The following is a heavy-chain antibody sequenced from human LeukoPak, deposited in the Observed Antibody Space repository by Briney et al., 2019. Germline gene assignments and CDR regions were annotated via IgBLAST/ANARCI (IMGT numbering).Heavy chain of an antibody. CDR3: RVVVNPFDY. D-gene: IGHD3-22*01. V-gene: IGHV1-69*05. CDR2: IIPTFGTV. Sequence: ASVKVSCKASGGTFSSYAISWVRQAPGQGLEWMGRIIPTFGTVNYAQKFQGRVTITTDESTSTAYMELSSLRSEDTAVYYCRVVVNPFDYWGQGTLVTVSS. J-gene: IGHJ4*02. CDR1: GGTFSSYA.